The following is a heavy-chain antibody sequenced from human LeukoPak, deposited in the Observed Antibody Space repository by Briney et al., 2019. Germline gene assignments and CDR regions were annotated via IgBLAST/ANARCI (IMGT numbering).Heavy chain of an antibody. J-gene: IGHJ6*03. CDR2: IYYSGST. CDR1: GGSISSYY. D-gene: IGHD6-13*01. Sequence: SETLSLTCTVSGGSISSYYWSWIRQPPGKGLEWIGYIYYSGSTNYNPSLKSRVTISVDTSKNQFSLKLSSVTAADTAVYYCARGQQLVGDYYYYMDVWGKGTTVTVSS. CDR3: ARGQQLVGDYYYYMDV. V-gene: IGHV4-59*01.